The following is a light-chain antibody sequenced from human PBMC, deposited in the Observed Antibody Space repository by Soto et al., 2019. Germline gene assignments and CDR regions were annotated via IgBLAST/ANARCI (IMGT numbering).Light chain of an antibody. CDR1: SSNIGNNY. V-gene: IGLV1-51*01. Sequence: QSVLTQPPSVSAAPGQKVTISCSGSSSNIGNNYLSWYQHIPGRAPKLLIYDNDKRPSGIPARFSGSKSGTSATLGITGLQTGDEADYFCGTWDTSLSAVVFGGGTKVTVL. J-gene: IGLJ2*01. CDR2: DND. CDR3: GTWDTSLSAVV.